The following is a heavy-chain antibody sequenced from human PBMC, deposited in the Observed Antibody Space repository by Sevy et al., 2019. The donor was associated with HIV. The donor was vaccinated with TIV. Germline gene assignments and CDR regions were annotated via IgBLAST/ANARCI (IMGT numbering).Heavy chain of an antibody. CDR2: LSYDERNK. CDR3: ALERLSSDVAEYFQN. V-gene: IGHV3-30*03. CDR1: GYIFSSYG. Sequence: GGSLRLSCAASGYIFSSYGIHWVRQAPGKGLEWVAFLSYDERNKYYADSVKGRFTISGDSSKNTFYLQMNSLRAEDTAVYFCALERLSSDVAEYFQNWGQGTLVTVSS. J-gene: IGHJ1*01. D-gene: IGHD1-1*01.